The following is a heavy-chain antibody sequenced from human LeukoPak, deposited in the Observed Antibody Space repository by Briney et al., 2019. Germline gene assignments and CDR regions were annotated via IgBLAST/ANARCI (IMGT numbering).Heavy chain of an antibody. CDR2: IKQDGSEK. Sequence: GGSLRLSCAASGFTVSSNYMSWVRQAPGKGLEWVANIKQDGSEKYYVDSVKGRFTISRDNAKNSLYLQMNSLRAEDTAVYYCARVLRGRGYYFDYWGQGTLVTVSS. CDR3: ARVLRGRGYYFDY. CDR1: GFTVSSNY. D-gene: IGHD2-15*01. V-gene: IGHV3-7*03. J-gene: IGHJ4*02.